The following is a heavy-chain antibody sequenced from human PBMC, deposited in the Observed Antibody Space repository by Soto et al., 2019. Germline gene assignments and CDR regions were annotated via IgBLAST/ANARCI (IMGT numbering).Heavy chain of an antibody. J-gene: IGHJ3*02. Sequence: PGGSLRLSCAASGFTISNAWMSWVRQAPGKGLEWVGRIKSKTDGGTTDYVAPVKGRFTISRDDSENTLNLQMNSLKTEDTAVYYCTTDLRRDFQDLDIWGQGTMVTVSS. CDR3: TTDLRRDFQDLDI. CDR1: GFTISNAW. V-gene: IGHV3-15*01. D-gene: IGHD2-21*02. CDR2: IKSKTDGGTT.